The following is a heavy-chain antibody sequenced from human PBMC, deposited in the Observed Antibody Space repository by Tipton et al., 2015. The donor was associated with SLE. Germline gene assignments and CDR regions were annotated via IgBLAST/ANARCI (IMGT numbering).Heavy chain of an antibody. CDR1: GYTFTGYY. D-gene: IGHD6-13*01. J-gene: IGHJ4*02. V-gene: IGHV1-2*06. CDR2: INPNSGGT. Sequence: QVQLVQSGPEVKKPGASVKVSCKASGYTFTGYYMHWVRQAPGQGLEWMGRINPNSGGTNYAQKFQGRVTMTRDTSISTAYMELSRLRSDDTAVYYCARAYFGQQLDPPDYWGQGTLVTVSS. CDR3: ARAYFGQQLDPPDY.